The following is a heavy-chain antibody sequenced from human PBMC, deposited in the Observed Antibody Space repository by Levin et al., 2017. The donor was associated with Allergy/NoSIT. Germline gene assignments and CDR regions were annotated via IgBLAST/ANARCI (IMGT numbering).Heavy chain of an antibody. CDR1: GGSISGYY. CDR2: INYSGST. Sequence: KASETLSLTCTVSGGSISGYYWSWIRQPPGKGLEWIGYINYSGSTNYNPLLNNRISMSVDTSKNQFSLNVTSVTVADTAVYFCARSIVTRDDWGRGVLVTVSS. J-gene: IGHJ4*02. CDR3: ARSIVTRDD. D-gene: IGHD1-26*01. V-gene: IGHV4-59*08.